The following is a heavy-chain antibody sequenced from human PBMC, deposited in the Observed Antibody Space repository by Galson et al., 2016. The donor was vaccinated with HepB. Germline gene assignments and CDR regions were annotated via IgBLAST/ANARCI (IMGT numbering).Heavy chain of an antibody. CDR1: GGSFSGY. CDR2: IDQSGST. Sequence: SETLSLTCAVHGGSFSGYWSWTRQPPGKGLEWIGEIDQSGSTNYNPSLKSRVTLYVDTSKNRFSLNLRSVTAADTAVYYCARAYFDYSGSGSPPRGYWGQGTLVTVSS. J-gene: IGHJ4*02. D-gene: IGHD3-10*01. V-gene: IGHV4-34*01. CDR3: ARAYFDYSGSGSPPRGY.